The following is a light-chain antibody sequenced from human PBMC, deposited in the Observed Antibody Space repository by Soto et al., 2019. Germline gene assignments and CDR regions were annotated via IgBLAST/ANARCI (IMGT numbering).Light chain of an antibody. V-gene: IGKV4-1*01. CDR2: RAS. Sequence: DIVMTQSPDSLSVSLGERATINCKASQSVFYSSNNKNYIAWYQQKPGQPPKLLIYRASTRESGVPDRSRGGGSGTDFSPTISSLQAEDVPVYYCQQYYSTPPNTFGQVTKLEIK. CDR3: QQYYSTPPNT. J-gene: IGKJ2*01. CDR1: QSVFYSSNNKNY.